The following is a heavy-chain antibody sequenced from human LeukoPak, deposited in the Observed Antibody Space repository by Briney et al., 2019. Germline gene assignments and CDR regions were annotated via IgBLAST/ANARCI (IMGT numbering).Heavy chain of an antibody. Sequence: ASVKVSCRGSGYTFTRYGISWVRQAPGDGLEWMGWISTYDDGRSNAQKFQGRVTLTTDISTNTAYMELTSLRSDDTAMYYCARDFLRSVSGPYVDLFDIWGQGTLVTVSS. J-gene: IGHJ3*02. CDR2: ISTYDDGR. D-gene: IGHD3-10*01. V-gene: IGHV1-18*01. CDR1: GYTFTRYG. CDR3: ARDFLRSVSGPYVDLFDI.